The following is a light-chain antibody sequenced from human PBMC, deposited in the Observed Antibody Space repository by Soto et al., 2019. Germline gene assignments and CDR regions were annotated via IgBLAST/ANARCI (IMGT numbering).Light chain of an antibody. CDR1: SSDVGGYNF. Sequence: QSVLTQPPSASGSPGQSVTISCTGTSSDVGGYNFVSWYQQHPGKAPKLMIYEVSQRPSGVSDRFSGSKSGNTASLTVSGLQAEDEADSYCSSYAGRNNLVFGGGTKATVL. CDR2: EVS. J-gene: IGLJ3*02. V-gene: IGLV2-8*01. CDR3: SSYAGRNNLV.